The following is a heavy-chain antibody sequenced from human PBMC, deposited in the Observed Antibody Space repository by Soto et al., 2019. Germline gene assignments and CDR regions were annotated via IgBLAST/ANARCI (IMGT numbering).Heavy chain of an antibody. CDR3: ARDLGYGDYGTDF. Sequence: GASVKVSCKASGYTFRSNGITWVRQAPGQGFEWMGWINGDNGNTNYAQKFQGRLAMTTDTSTSTAYMELTSLKSDDTAVYYCARDLGYGDYGTDFWGQGTLVTVSS. CDR2: INGDNGNT. CDR1: GYTFRSNG. V-gene: IGHV1-18*04. D-gene: IGHD4-17*01. J-gene: IGHJ4*02.